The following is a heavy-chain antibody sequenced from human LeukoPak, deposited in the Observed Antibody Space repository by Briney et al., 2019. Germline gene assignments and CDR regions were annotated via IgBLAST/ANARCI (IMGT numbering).Heavy chain of an antibody. J-gene: IGHJ4*02. D-gene: IGHD1-26*01. V-gene: IGHV3-74*01. CDR3: MLVGATTQPPDY. CDR2: INSDESST. Sequence: PGGSLRLSCAASGFTFSSYTMSWVRQAPGKGLVWVSRINSDESSTSYADSVRGRFTISRDNAKNTLHLQMNSLRVEDTAVYYCMLVGATTQPPDYWGQGTLVTVSS. CDR1: GFTFSSYT.